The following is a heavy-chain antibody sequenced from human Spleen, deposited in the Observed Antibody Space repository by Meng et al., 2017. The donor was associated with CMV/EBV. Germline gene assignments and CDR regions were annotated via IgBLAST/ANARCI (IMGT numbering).Heavy chain of an antibody. CDR1: GGSISSGGHY. CDR3: ARDLGYYCSSTSCLPGSTYYGMDV. CDR2: IYYSGST. V-gene: IGHV4-61*08. J-gene: IGHJ6*02. D-gene: IGHD2-2*01. Sequence: SETLSLTCTVSGGSISSGGHYWSWIRQLPGKGLEWIGYIYYSGSTNYNPSLKSRVTISVDKSKNQFSLKLSSVTAADTAVYYCARDLGYYCSSTSCLPGSTYYGMDVWGQGTTVTVSS.